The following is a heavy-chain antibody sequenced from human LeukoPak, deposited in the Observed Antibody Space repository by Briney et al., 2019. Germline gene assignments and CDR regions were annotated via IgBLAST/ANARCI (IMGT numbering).Heavy chain of an antibody. V-gene: IGHV3-74*01. CDR1: GFTFSIYW. J-gene: IGHJ4*02. CDR2: INSDGSST. Sequence: GALRLSCAASGFTFSIYWMHWVRQPPGKGLVWVSRINSDGSSTSYADSVKGRFTISRDNAKNTLYLQMNSLRVEDTALYYCARDALGNTALDYWGQGSLVTVSS. D-gene: IGHD5-18*01. CDR3: ARDALGNTALDY.